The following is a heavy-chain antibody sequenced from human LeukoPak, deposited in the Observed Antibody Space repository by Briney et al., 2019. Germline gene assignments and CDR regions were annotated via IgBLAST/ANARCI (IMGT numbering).Heavy chain of an antibody. CDR1: GGSISSGGYY. CDR2: IYYSGGT. CDR3: ARGGTRLWFGFDY. V-gene: IGHV4-31*03. D-gene: IGHD3-10*01. J-gene: IGHJ4*02. Sequence: SETLSLTCTVSGGSISSGGYYWSWIRQHPGKGLEWIGYIYYSGGTYYNPSLKSRVTISVDTSKNQFSLKLSSVTAADTAVYYCARGGTRLWFGFDYWGQGTLVTVSS.